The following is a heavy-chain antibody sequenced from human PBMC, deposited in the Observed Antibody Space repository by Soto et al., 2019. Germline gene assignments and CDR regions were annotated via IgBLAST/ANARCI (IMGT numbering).Heavy chain of an antibody. CDR2: INHSGST. Sequence: KPSETLSLTCAVYGGSFSVYYWRWMRQPPGKGLEWIGEINHSGSTNYNPSLKSRVTISVDTSKNQFSLKLSSVTAADTAVYYCARGAIFGVVNKGYYYYYYGMDVWGQGTTVTVSS. J-gene: IGHJ6*02. CDR3: ARGAIFGVVNKGYYYYYYGMDV. CDR1: GGSFSVYY. V-gene: IGHV4-34*01. D-gene: IGHD3-3*01.